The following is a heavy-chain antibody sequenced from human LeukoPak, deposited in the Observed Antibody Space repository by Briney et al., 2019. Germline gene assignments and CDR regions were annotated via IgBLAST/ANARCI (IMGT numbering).Heavy chain of an antibody. J-gene: IGHJ1*01. CDR3: ARDNGYGDLYFQH. V-gene: IGHV3-21*01. CDR1: GFTFSSYS. CDR2: ISSSSSYI. Sequence: PGGSLRLSCAASGFTFSSYSMNWVRQAPGKGLEWVSSISSSSSYIYYADSVKGRFTISRDNAKNSLYLQMNSLRAEDTAVYYCARDNGYGDLYFQHWGQGTLVTVSS. D-gene: IGHD4-17*01.